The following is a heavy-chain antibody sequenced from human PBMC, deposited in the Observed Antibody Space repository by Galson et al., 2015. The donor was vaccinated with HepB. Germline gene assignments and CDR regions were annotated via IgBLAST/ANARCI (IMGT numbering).Heavy chain of an antibody. D-gene: IGHD3-10*01. V-gene: IGHV5-51*01. Sequence: QSGAEVKKPGESLKISCKTSGYNFANHWIGWVRQMPGKGLQWLGLIFPGDSDIRYSSSFQGQVTISADESISTAFLHWNSLKASDTAIYYCARRGRDSYYYVMDVWGQGTTVTVSS. CDR3: ARRGRDSYYYVMDV. J-gene: IGHJ6*02. CDR1: GYNFANHW. CDR2: IFPGDSDI.